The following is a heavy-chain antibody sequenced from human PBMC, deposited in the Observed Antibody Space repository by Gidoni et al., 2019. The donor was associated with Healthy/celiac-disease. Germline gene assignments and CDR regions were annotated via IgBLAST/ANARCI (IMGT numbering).Heavy chain of an antibody. D-gene: IGHD3-22*01. CDR1: GFTFSSYS. Sequence: EVQLVESGGGLVKPGGSLRLSCAASGFTFSSYSMNWVRQAPGKGLEWVSSISSSGSTIYYADSVKGRFTISRDNAKNSLYLQMNSLRAEDTAVYYCARGVVVITTGLSDYWGQGTLVTVSS. V-gene: IGHV3-21*01. CDR3: ARGVVVITTGLSDY. J-gene: IGHJ4*02. CDR2: ISSSGSTI.